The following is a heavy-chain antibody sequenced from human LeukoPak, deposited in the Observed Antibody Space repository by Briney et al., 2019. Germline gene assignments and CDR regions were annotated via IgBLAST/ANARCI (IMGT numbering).Heavy chain of an antibody. CDR3: TTTQSGAYDY. CDR1: PYIFTNYW. J-gene: IGHJ4*02. Sequence: GKSLKISCKGSPYIFTNYWIGWVRQMPGKGLEWMGIIYAGDSQTRYSPSFQGQVTISADMSISTAYLQWNSLKVSDTALYYCTTTQSGAYDYWGQGTLVTVSS. CDR2: IYAGDSQT. D-gene: IGHD4-17*01. V-gene: IGHV5-51*01.